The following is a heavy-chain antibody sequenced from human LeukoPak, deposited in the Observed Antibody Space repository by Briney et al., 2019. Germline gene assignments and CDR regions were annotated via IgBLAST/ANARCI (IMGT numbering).Heavy chain of an antibody. V-gene: IGHV4-61*02. Sequence: SETLSLTCTVSGGSISSGSYYWSWIRQPAGKGLEWIGRIYTSGSTNYNPSLKSRVTISVDTSKNHFSLKLNSVTAADTAVYYCAKPSNYYGSATNAFDFWGQGTMVTVSS. CDR3: AKPSNYYGSATNAFDF. CDR1: GGSISSGSYY. J-gene: IGHJ3*01. D-gene: IGHD3-10*01. CDR2: IYTSGST.